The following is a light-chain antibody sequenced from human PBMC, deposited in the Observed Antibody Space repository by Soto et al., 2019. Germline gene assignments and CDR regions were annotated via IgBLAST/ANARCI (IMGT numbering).Light chain of an antibody. V-gene: IGKV1-13*02. CDR1: QGISSA. J-gene: IGKJ5*01. CDR3: QHFNSYPQAIT. Sequence: AIQLTQSPSSLSASVGDRVTITCRASQGISSALAWYQQKPGKAPKLLIYDASSLESGVPSRFSGSGSGTDFTLTISSLQPEDFATYYCQHFNSYPQAITFGQGTRLEIK. CDR2: DAS.